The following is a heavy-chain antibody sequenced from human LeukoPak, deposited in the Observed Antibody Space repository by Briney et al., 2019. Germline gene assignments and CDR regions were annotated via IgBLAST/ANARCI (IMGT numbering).Heavy chain of an antibody. V-gene: IGHV4-39*01. D-gene: IGHD2-2*01. CDR2: IYYSGST. Sequence: SETLSLTCTVSGGSISIANHYWAWTRQPPGKGLEWIGSIYYSGSTYYGPSLKSRVTISVDTSKNQFSLKLSSVTAADTAVYYCAGVPGYCSSTSCLYWYFDLWGRGTLVTVSS. CDR1: GGSISIANHY. J-gene: IGHJ2*01. CDR3: AGVPGYCSSTSCLYWYFDL.